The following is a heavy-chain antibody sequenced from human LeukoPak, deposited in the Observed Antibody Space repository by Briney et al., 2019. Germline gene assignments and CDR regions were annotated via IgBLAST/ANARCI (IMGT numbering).Heavy chain of an antibody. J-gene: IGHJ4*02. CDR2: IDVTGGGT. D-gene: IGHD5-18*01. CDR3: AKSPGYRAHDY. V-gene: IGHV3-23*01. Sequence: GGSLRLSCAASGFTFTNHGMSWVRQAPGKGLEWVSGIDVTGGGTYHAESVKGRFTISRDNSKNTVYLQMNTLRAEDTAVYYCAKSPGYRAHDYWGQGTLVTVSS. CDR1: GFTFTNHG.